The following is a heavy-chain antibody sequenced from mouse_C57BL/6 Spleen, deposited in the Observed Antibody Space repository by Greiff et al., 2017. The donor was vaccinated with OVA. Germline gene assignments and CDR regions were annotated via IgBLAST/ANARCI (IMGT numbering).Heavy chain of an antibody. Sequence: EVKLMESGGDLVKPGGSLKLSCAASGFTFSSYGMSWVRQTPDKRLEWVATISRGGSYTYYPDSVKGRFTISRDNAKNTLYLQMSSLKSEDTAMYYCARLPLYYSNGDYYAMDYWGQGTSVTVSS. CDR2: ISRGGSYT. D-gene: IGHD2-5*01. J-gene: IGHJ4*01. CDR3: ARLPLYYSNGDYYAMDY. V-gene: IGHV5-6*01. CDR1: GFTFSSYG.